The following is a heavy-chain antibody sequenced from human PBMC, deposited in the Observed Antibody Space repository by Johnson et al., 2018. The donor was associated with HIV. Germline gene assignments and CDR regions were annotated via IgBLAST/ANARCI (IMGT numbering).Heavy chain of an antibody. J-gene: IGHJ3*02. CDR2: ISWNSGII. V-gene: IGHV3-9*01. CDR3: AKEGAAVIHFDI. Sequence: VQLVESGGGLVQPGRSLRLTCAASGFIFDDYAMYWVRQAPGKGLEWVSGISWNSGIIGYADSVKGRFTISRDNAKNSLYRQMNSLRAEDTALYYCAKEGAAVIHFDIWGQGTMVTVSS. CDR1: GFIFDDYA. D-gene: IGHD6-13*01.